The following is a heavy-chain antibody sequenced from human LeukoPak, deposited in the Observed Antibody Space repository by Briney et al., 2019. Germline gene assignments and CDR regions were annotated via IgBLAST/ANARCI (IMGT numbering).Heavy chain of an antibody. D-gene: IGHD5-24*01. J-gene: IGHJ4*02. V-gene: IGHV4-34*01. CDR1: GGSFSGYY. Sequence: SETLSLTCAVYGGSFSGYYWSWIRQPPGKGLEWIGEINHSGSTNYNPSLKSRVTISVDTSKNQFSLKLSSVTAADTAVYYCARGSRDGYNRRFDYWGQGTLVTVSS. CDR2: INHSGST. CDR3: ARGSRDGYNRRFDY.